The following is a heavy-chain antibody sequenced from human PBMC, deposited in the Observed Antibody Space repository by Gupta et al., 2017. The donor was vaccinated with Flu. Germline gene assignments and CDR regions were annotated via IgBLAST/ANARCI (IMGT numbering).Heavy chain of an antibody. CDR3: ARPVRGWYGFADY. Sequence: EVQLVESGGGLVQPGGSLRLSCVASGFTVSSNYISWVRQAPGKGLEWVSVIYSGGTTYAESVKGRFTISRDNSKNTVYLQMNSLRVEDTAVYYCARPVRGWYGFADYWGQGTLVTVSS. D-gene: IGHD6-19*01. J-gene: IGHJ4*02. CDR1: GFTVSSNY. CDR2: IYSGGTT. V-gene: IGHV3-66*02.